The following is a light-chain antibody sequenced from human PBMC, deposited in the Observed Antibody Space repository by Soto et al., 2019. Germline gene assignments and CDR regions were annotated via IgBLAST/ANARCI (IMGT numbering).Light chain of an antibody. CDR1: QSVSSSY. CDR2: GAS. CDR3: QQYGSSPRT. V-gene: IGKV3-20*01. Sequence: EIVLTQSPGTLSLSPGERATLSCRASQSVSSSYLAWYQQKLGQAPRLLIYGASSRTTGIPDRFSGSGSGTDFTLTISRLEPEDFAVYYCQQYGSSPRTFGQGTKVETK. J-gene: IGKJ1*01.